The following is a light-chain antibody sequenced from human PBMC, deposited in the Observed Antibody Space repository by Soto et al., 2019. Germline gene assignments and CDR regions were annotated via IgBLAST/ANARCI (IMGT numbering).Light chain of an antibody. CDR3: QQYGSSGT. Sequence: EMLMTQSPVPLSVSRGERATLCCRGRKTVSSNLAWYQQKPGQAPSLLIYGAFTRATGIPARFSGSGSGTGFTLTISRLEPEDFAVYYCQQYGSSGTFGQGTKVDI. J-gene: IGKJ1*01. CDR1: KTVSSN. V-gene: IGKV3-20*01. CDR2: GAF.